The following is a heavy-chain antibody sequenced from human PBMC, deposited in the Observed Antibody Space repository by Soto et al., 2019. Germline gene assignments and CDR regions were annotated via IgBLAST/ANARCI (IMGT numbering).Heavy chain of an antibody. V-gene: IGHV4-39*01. Sequence: SETLSLTCTVSGGSISSSSYYWGWIRQPPGKGLEWIGSIYYSGSTYYNPSLKSRVTISVDTSKNQFSLKLSSVTAADTAVYYCARSIAVAGTPGLFGGMDVWGQGTTVTVSS. CDR3: ARSIAVAGTPGLFGGMDV. CDR1: GGSISSSSYY. D-gene: IGHD6-19*01. CDR2: IYYSGST. J-gene: IGHJ6*02.